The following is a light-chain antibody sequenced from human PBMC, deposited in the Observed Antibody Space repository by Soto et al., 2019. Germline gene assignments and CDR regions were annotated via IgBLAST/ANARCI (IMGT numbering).Light chain of an antibody. CDR1: QSVSSSY. CDR2: GAS. V-gene: IGKV3-20*01. Sequence: EIVLTQSPGTLSLSPGERATLSCRASQSVSSSYLAWYQQKPGQAPRLLIYGASSRATGIPDRFSGSGSGTDLTLTISRLEPGDFAVYYCQQYGSSLLTFGGGTKVEIK. CDR3: QQYGSSLLT. J-gene: IGKJ4*01.